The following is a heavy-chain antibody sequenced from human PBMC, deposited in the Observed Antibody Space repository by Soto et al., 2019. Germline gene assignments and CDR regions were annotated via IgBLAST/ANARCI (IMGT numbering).Heavy chain of an antibody. CDR3: ASVRVDVLPGVSRFLYIIDL. Sequence: SETLSLTCTVSGGSIRNGDYYWGWIRQPPGKGLEWIGYVYYSGTTYYHPSLNSRVSISVDTSENQFSLRLDSVTAADTAVDSCASVRVDVLPGVSRFLYIIDLWGQGTTVTVSS. J-gene: IGHJ6*02. V-gene: IGHV4-30-4*01. CDR2: VYYSGTT. D-gene: IGHD2-2*02. CDR1: GGSIRNGDYY.